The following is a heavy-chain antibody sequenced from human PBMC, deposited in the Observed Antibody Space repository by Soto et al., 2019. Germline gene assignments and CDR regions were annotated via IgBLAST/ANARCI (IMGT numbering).Heavy chain of an antibody. J-gene: IGHJ6*02. D-gene: IGHD4-17*01. CDR2: IYYSGST. Sequence: SETLSLTCTVSGGSISSGDYYWSWIRQPPGKGLEWIGYIYYSGSTYYNPSLKSRVTISVDTSKNQFSLKLSSVTAADTAVYYCARDMGDYELRDYYYGMDVWGQGTTVTVSS. V-gene: IGHV4-30-4*01. CDR1: GGSISSGDYY. CDR3: ARDMGDYELRDYYYGMDV.